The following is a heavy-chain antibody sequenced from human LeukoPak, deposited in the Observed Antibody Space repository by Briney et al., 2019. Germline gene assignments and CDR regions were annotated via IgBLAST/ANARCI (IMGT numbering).Heavy chain of an antibody. CDR1: GFTFSSYG. CDR2: IKQDGSEQ. J-gene: IGHJ3*01. V-gene: IGHV3-7*01. Sequence: PGGSLRLSCTVSGFTFSSYGMRWVRQAPGKGLEWVANIKQDGSEQYYVDSVKGRFTISRDNTKNSLYLQMNSLRAEDTAVYYCARDLVSGDWGQGTMVTVSS. CDR3: ARDLVSGD. D-gene: IGHD3-10*01.